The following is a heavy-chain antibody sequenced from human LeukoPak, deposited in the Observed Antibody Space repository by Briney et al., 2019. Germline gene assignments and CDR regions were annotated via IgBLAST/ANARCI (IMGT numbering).Heavy chain of an antibody. V-gene: IGHV4-38-2*02. D-gene: IGHD2-8*02. CDR3: ARDRGGITAGDDAFDI. CDR1: GYSISSGYY. CDR2: IYHSGST. J-gene: IGHJ3*02. Sequence: PSEILSLTCAVSGYSISSGYYWGWIRQPPGKGLEWIGSIYHSGSTYYNPSLKSRVTISVDTSKNQFSLKLSSMTAADTAVYYCARDRGGITAGDDAFDIWGQGTMVTVSS.